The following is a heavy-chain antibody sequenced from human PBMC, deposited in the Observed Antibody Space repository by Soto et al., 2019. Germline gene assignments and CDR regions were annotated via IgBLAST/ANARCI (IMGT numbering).Heavy chain of an antibody. CDR3: AHRTVISLSAYFDY. J-gene: IGHJ4*02. CDR1: GFSLSTGRKG. V-gene: IGHV2-5*02. Sequence: QITLKESGPTLVKPTQTLTLTCTFSGFSLSTGRKGVGWIRQPPGKALEWLALIYWDDDKRYSPSLKSRLTITKNTSKRQVVLTMTNMDPVDTATYYCAHRTVISLSAYFDYWGQGTLVTVSS. CDR2: IYWDDDK. D-gene: IGHD3-16*02.